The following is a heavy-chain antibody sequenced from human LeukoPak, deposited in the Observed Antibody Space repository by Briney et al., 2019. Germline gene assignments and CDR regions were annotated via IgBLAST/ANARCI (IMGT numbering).Heavy chain of an antibody. CDR1: GFTFSGSA. D-gene: IGHD3-16*01. CDR2: IRSKANSYAT. CDR3: ARDPNPVAGVNFDY. V-gene: IGHV3-73*01. Sequence: GGSLRLSCAASGFTFSGSAMHWVRQASGKGLEWVGRIRSKANSYATAYAASVKGRFTISRDDSKNTAYLQMNSLKTEDTAVYYCARDPNPVAGVNFDYWGQGSLVTVSS. J-gene: IGHJ4*02.